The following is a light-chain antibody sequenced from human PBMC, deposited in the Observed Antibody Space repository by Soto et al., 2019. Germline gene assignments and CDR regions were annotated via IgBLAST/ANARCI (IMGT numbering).Light chain of an antibody. Sequence: QSVLTQPPSASGSPGQSVSISCSGGSSDVGGSKYVSWYQVKPGKAPKLIIYEVNRRPEGAPYRFSGSKSGNTASLTVSGLQAEDEGDYYCSSYADSNTFVVGSGTKVTVL. CDR2: EVN. CDR1: SSDVGGSKY. CDR3: SSYADSNTFV. V-gene: IGLV2-8*01. J-gene: IGLJ1*01.